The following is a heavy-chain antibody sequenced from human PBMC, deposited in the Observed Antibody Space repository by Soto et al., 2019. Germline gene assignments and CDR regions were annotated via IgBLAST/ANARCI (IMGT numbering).Heavy chain of an antibody. CDR3: ARAGSGYGMDV. D-gene: IGHD6-19*01. V-gene: IGHV4-61*01. Sequence: QVQLQESGPGLVKPSETLSLTCTVSGGSVSSGSYYWSWIRQPPGKGLEWIGYIYYSGSTNYNPSLRSRVTIPVDTSGNPFSRRGGAVTAADTAVYYWARAGSGYGMDVWGQGTTVTVSS. CDR2: IYYSGST. J-gene: IGHJ6*02. CDR1: GGSVSSGSYY.